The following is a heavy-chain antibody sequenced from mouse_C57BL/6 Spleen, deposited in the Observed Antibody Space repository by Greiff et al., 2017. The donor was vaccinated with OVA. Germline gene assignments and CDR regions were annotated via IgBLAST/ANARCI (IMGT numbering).Heavy chain of an antibody. Sequence: EVQLVESGGGLVQPGGSLKLSCAASGFTFSDYGMAWVRQAPRKGPEWVAFISNLAYSIYYADTVTGRFTISRENAKNTLYLERSRLRSEDTAIYCCGRRESYSYAMEYWGQGTSVTVSS. CDR1: GFTFSDYG. V-gene: IGHV5-15*01. D-gene: IGHD2-12*01. CDR2: ISNLAYSI. J-gene: IGHJ4*01. CDR3: GRRESYSYAMEY.